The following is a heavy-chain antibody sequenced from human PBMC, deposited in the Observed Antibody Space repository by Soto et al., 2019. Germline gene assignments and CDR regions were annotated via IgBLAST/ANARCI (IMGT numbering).Heavy chain of an antibody. CDR1: GFTFSSYA. CDR2: ISGSGGST. Sequence: PGGSLRLSCAASGFTFSSYAMSWVRQAPGKGLEWVSAISGSGGSTYYADSVKGRFTISRDNSKNTLYLQMNSLRAEDTAVYYCAKDGKMITFGGVIALTTVTTPGFDYWGQGTLVTVSS. CDR3: AKDGKMITFGGVIALTTVTTPGFDY. V-gene: IGHV3-23*01. D-gene: IGHD3-16*02. J-gene: IGHJ4*02.